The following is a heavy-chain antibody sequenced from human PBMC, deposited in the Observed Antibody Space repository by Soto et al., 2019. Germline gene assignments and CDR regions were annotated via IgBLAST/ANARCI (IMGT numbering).Heavy chain of an antibody. D-gene: IGHD2-2*01. V-gene: IGHV1-69*06. J-gene: IGHJ6*02. Sequence: SVKVSCKASGGTFSSYAISWVRQAPGQGLEWMGGIIPIFGTANYAQKFQGRVTITADKSTSTAYMELSSLRSEDTAVYYCARDTGYCSSTSCYYYGMDVWGQGTTVTVSS. CDR3: ARDTGYCSSTSCYYYGMDV. CDR1: GGTFSSYA. CDR2: IIPIFGTA.